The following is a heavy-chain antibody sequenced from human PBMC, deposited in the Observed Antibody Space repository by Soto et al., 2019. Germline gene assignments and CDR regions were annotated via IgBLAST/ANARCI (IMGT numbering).Heavy chain of an antibody. CDR3: ASSGRKYYFDY. Sequence: GGSLRLSCAASGFTVSSNYMSWVRQAPGKGLEWVSVIYSGSSTYYADSVKGRFTISRDNSKNTLYLQMNSLRAEDTAVYYCASSGRKYYFDYWGQGTLVTVSS. J-gene: IGHJ4*02. CDR2: IYSGSST. V-gene: IGHV3-66*01. D-gene: IGHD6-19*01. CDR1: GFTVSSNY.